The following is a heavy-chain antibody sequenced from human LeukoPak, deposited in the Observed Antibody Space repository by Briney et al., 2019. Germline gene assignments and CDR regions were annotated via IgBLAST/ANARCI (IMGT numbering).Heavy chain of an antibody. D-gene: IGHD1-26*01. CDR3: GRQGYTASHYFLDF. CDR2: IYTTGRT. V-gene: IGHV4-4*07. J-gene: IGHJ4*02. Sequence: SGTLSLTCTVSSGSINSYFWGWVRQPPGKGLEWIGRIYTTGRTHCNPSLKSRVTMSVDTSTNQFSLNLRSMTAADTAVYYCGRQGYTASHYFLDFWSQGTLVAVS. CDR1: SGSINSYF.